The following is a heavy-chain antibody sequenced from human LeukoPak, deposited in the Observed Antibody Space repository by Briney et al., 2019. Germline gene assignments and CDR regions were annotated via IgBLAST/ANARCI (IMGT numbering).Heavy chain of an antibody. V-gene: IGHV6-1*01. Sequence: SPTLSLTFAISGGSVSINSAAWNWIRQSPSRGLEWLGRTYYRSKWYNDYAVSVKSRITINPDTSKNQFSLQLNSVTPEDTAVYYCARGAMEYSYGVRRYYYYGMDVWGQGTTVTVSS. CDR1: GGSVSINSAA. J-gene: IGHJ6*02. CDR3: ARGAMEYSYGVRRYYYYGMDV. D-gene: IGHD5-18*01. CDR2: TYYRSKWYN.